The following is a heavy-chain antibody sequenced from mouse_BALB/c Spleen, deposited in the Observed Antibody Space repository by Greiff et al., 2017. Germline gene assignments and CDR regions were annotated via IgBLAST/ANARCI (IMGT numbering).Heavy chain of an antibody. CDR1: GDSFTSGY. Sequence: EVKLMESGPSLVKPSQTLSLTCSVTGDSFTSGYWNWIRKFPGNKLEYMGYISYSGSTYYNPSLKSRISITRDTSKNQYYLQLNSVTTEDTATYYCARSGGPFWYFDYWGQGTTLTVSS. V-gene: IGHV3-8*02. CDR2: ISYSGST. J-gene: IGHJ2*01. CDR3: ARSGGPFWYFDY.